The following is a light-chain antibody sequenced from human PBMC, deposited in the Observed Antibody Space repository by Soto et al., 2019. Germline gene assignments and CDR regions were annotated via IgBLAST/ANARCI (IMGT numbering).Light chain of an antibody. CDR3: VAWDGSLHGWV. CDR2: YND. V-gene: IGLV1-36*01. CDR1: GSNIGENS. J-gene: IGLJ3*02. Sequence: QSVLTQPPSVSEAPRQRVTISCSGSGSNIGENSVNWYQQLPGKPPKLLIYYNDQLASGVSDRFSASRSGTSASLAISGLQSDDEATYYCVAWDGSLHGWVFGGGTQLTVL.